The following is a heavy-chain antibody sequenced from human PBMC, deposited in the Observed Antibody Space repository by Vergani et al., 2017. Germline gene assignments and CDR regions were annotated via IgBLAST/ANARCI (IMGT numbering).Heavy chain of an antibody. Sequence: VQLLESGGGLVQPGGSLRLSCAASGFKFSDHYMSWIRQAPGKGLEWVSHISPGASTVSYTDSVTGRFTVSRDNDNTSLTLDITTLRVEDTAVYYCAKNPGISTTRHYYAMDVWGQGTTVTVSS. CDR1: GFKFSDHY. D-gene: IGHD1-1*01. CDR3: AKNPGISTTRHYYAMDV. J-gene: IGHJ6*02. CDR2: ISPGASTV. V-gene: IGHV3-11*04.